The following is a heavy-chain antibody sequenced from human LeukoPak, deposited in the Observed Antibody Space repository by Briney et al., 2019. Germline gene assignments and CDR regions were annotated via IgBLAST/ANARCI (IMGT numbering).Heavy chain of an antibody. CDR2: ISGSGGST. D-gene: IGHD6-19*01. CDR3: AKAHSSGYAFDI. CDR1: GFTFSSYA. V-gene: IGHV3-23*01. J-gene: IGHJ3*02. Sequence: GGSLRLSCAASGFTFSSYAMSWVSQAPGKGLEWVSAISGSGGSTYYADSVKGRFTISRDNSKNTLYLQMNSLRAEDTAVYYCAKAHSSGYAFDIWGQGTMVTVSS.